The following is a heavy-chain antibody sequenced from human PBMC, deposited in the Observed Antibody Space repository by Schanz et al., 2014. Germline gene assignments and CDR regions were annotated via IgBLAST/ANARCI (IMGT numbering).Heavy chain of an antibody. J-gene: IGHJ4*02. V-gene: IGHV1-18*01. D-gene: IGHD2-8*01. Sequence: QIQLVQSGPEVKKPGATVKVSCKASGYIFINSGISWVRQAPGQGLEWMGWISVYNHNKEYDQKFQGRVTMTTDTSTSTAYMALPDLRPDDTAVDYCAIDRRLFDRDDLYSFDSWGQGTLVTVSS. CDR2: ISVYNHNK. CDR3: AIDRRLFDRDDLYSFDS. CDR1: GYIFINSG.